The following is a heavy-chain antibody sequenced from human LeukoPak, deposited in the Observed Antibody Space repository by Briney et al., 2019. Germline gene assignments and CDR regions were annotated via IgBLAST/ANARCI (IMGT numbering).Heavy chain of an antibody. J-gene: IGHJ4*02. CDR1: GGSFSGYY. V-gene: IGHV4-34*01. CDR2: INHSGST. D-gene: IGHD3-10*01. CDR3: ARRTKMVYGDFDY. Sequence: SETLSLTCAVYGGSFSGYYWSWIRQPPGKGLEWSGEINHSGSTNYNPSLKSRATISVDTSKNQFSLKLSSVTAADTAVYYCARRTKMVYGDFDYSGQGTLVTVSS.